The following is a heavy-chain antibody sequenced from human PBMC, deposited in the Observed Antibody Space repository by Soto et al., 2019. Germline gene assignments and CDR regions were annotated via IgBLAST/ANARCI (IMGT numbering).Heavy chain of an antibody. CDR1: GYTFTSYG. V-gene: IGHV1-18*01. CDR2: ISAYNANT. Sequence: QVQLVQYGAEVTKHGASVKFSCKASGYTFTSYGLSCVRQAPGQGLEWMGWISAYNANTNYAQKLHGRVTMTTDTSTSTSYMELRSLRSDDTAVYDCASVERGGDSFDYWGQGTLVTVSS. J-gene: IGHJ4*02. CDR3: ASVERGGDSFDY. D-gene: IGHD1-1*01.